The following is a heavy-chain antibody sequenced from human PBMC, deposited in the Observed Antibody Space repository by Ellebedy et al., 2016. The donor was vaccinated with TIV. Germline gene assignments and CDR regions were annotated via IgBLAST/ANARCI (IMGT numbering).Heavy chain of an antibody. V-gene: IGHV4-59*01. CDR2: FYYSGGT. Sequence: MPSETLSLTCTVSGGSISSYYCSWIRQPPGKGLEWIGYFYYSGGTSYNPSLKSRVTISLDTSENQFSLNLSSVTAADTAVYYCAASSGWLDAFDIWGQGTMVTVSS. J-gene: IGHJ3*02. D-gene: IGHD6-19*01. CDR3: AASSGWLDAFDI. CDR1: GGSISSYY.